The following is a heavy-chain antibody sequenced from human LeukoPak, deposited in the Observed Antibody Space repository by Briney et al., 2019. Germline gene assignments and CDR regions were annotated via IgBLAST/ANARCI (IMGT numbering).Heavy chain of an antibody. V-gene: IGHV3-9*01. CDR1: GFTFSSYE. J-gene: IGHJ4*02. Sequence: GGSLRLSCAASGFTFSSYEMNWVRQVPGKGLEWVSGISWNSGGIDYADSVKGRFIISRDNAKNSLYLQMNSLRVEDTALYYCTKTRQTRYFDWLLVDYWGQGTLVTVSS. D-gene: IGHD3-9*01. CDR2: ISWNSGGI. CDR3: TKTRQTRYFDWLLVDY.